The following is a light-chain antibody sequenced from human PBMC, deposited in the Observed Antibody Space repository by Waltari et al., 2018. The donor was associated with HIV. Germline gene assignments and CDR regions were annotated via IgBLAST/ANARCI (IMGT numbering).Light chain of an antibody. CDR1: ELGDNY. CDR3: QAWGSSTSGV. CDR2: QDN. Sequence: SYEVTQPPSVAVSPGQTASIPCSGYELGDNYTCWYQQKPGQSPLLVIYQDNKRPSGIPERFSASSSGHTATLTISGTLPMDEADYYCQAWGSSTSGVFGRGTRLTVL. J-gene: IGLJ2*01. V-gene: IGLV3-1*01.